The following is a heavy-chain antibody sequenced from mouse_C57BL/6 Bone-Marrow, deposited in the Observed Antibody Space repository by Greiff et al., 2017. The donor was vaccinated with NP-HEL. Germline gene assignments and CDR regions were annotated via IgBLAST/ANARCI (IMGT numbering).Heavy chain of an antibody. Sequence: VKLMESGPELVKPGASVKISCKASGYAFSSSWMNWVKQRPGKGLEWIGRIYPGDGDTNYNGKFKGKATLTADKSSSTAYMQLSSLTSEDSAVYFCARWYYGFDYWGQGTTLTVSS. CDR1: GYAFSSSW. D-gene: IGHD1-1*01. CDR2: IYPGDGDT. CDR3: ARWYYGFDY. J-gene: IGHJ2*01. V-gene: IGHV1-82*01.